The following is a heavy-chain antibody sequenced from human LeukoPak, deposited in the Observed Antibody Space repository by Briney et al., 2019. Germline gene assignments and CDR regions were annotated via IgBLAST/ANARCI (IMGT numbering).Heavy chain of an antibody. D-gene: IGHD3-3*01. CDR3: AKVARRTYEWLSRPDYFDY. Sequence: ASVKVSCKASGYTFTSYDITWVRQATGQGLEWMGWMNPNTGKAGYAQKFQGRLTMTSNTSMTTAYMELSSLRSEDTAVYYCAKVARRTYEWLSRPDYFDYGGQRTLVTVSS. J-gene: IGHJ4*02. V-gene: IGHV1-8*01. CDR2: MNPNTGKA. CDR1: GYTFTSYD.